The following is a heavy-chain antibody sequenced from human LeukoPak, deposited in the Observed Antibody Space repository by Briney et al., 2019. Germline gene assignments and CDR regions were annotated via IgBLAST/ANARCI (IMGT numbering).Heavy chain of an antibody. V-gene: IGHV3-30*02. CDR1: GFTFSSYG. J-gene: IGHJ4*02. Sequence: PGGSLRLSCAASGFTFSSYGMHWVRQAPGKGLEWVAFIRYDGSNKYYADSVKGRFTISRDNSKNTLYLQMNSLRAEDTAVYYCARDYCSGGSCYVGLLDYWGQGTLVTVSS. D-gene: IGHD2-15*01. CDR3: ARDYCSGGSCYVGLLDY. CDR2: IRYDGSNK.